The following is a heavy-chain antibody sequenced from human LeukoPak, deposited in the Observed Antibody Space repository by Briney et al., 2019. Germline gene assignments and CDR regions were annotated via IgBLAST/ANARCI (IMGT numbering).Heavy chain of an antibody. Sequence: GGSLRLSCAASGFTFSSYSMSWVRQAPGKGLEWVSAISGSGGSTYYADSVKGRFTISRDNSKNTLYLQMNSLRAEDTAVYYCAKASVGIYYFDYWGQGTLVTVSS. CDR1: GFTFSSYS. CDR2: ISGSGGST. V-gene: IGHV3-23*01. CDR3: AKASVGIYYFDY. D-gene: IGHD1-26*01. J-gene: IGHJ4*02.